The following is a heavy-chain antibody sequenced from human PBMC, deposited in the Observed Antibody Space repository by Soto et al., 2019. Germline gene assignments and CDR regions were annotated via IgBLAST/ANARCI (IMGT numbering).Heavy chain of an antibody. V-gene: IGHV1-18*01. D-gene: IGHD3-10*01. CDR3: ARCGMVRGVIITLANFDY. CDR2: ISAYNGNT. Sequence: ASVKVSCKGSGYTFTSYGISWVRQAPGQGLEWMGWISAYNGNTNYAQKLQGRVTMTTDTSTSTAYMELRSLRSDDTAVYYCARCGMVRGVIITLANFDYWGQGTLVTVSS. J-gene: IGHJ4*02. CDR1: GYTFTSYG.